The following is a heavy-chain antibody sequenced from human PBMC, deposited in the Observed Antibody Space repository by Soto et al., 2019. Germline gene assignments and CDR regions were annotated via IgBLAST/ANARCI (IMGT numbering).Heavy chain of an antibody. CDR2: ISGSGGST. CDR1: GFPFSSHA. Sequence: PGGSLRLSFSSSGFPFSSHAMSWVRQSTGKALEWVSAISGSGGSTYYADSVKGRFTISRDNSKNTLYLQMNSLRAEDTAVYYCAKDHYYDSSGYSALYAFDIWGQGKMVNVS. J-gene: IGHJ3*02. V-gene: IGHV3-23*01. D-gene: IGHD3-22*01. CDR3: AKDHYYDSSGYSALYAFDI.